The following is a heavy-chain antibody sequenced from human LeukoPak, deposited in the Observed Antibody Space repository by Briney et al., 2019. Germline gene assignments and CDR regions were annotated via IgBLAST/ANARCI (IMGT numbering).Heavy chain of an antibody. J-gene: IGHJ3*02. V-gene: IGHV4-30-2*01. CDR2: IYHSGST. D-gene: IGHD3-22*01. CDR1: GGSISSSSYY. Sequence: SETLSLTCTVSGGSISSSSYYWSWIRQPPGKGLEWIGYIYHSGSTYYNPSLESRVTISVDRSKNQFSLKLSSVTAADTAVYYCARDAYYYDSSGYYGHDAFDTWGQGTMVTVSS. CDR3: ARDAYYYDSSGYYGHDAFDT.